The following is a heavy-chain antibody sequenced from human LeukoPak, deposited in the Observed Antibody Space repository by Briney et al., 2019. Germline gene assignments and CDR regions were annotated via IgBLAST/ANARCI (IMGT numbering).Heavy chain of an antibody. CDR2: ISGSGGTT. J-gene: IGHJ4*02. CDR3: ARGGSSGFYNHFDS. CDR1: ALTFSSYA. Sequence: GGSLRLSCATSALTFSSYAMSWVRQAPGKGLEWVSTISGSGGTTYYADSVKGRVTISRDNSKNTLYLQMKSLRAEDTAVYYCARGGSSGFYNHFDSWGRGTLVTISS. V-gene: IGHV3-23*01. D-gene: IGHD3-22*01.